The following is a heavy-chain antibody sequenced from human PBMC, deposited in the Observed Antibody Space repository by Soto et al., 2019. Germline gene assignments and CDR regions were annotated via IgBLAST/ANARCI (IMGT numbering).Heavy chain of an antibody. D-gene: IGHD6-13*01. CDR2: INAGNGDT. Sequence: QVQLVQSGAEVKEPGASVKVSCKASGYTFTTWPMHWMRQAPGQRLEWMGWINAGNGDTKYSQKFQGRVTITRDTSASTAYMELSSLRSEDTAVYYCARHSSSWSFDYWAQGTLVTVSS. J-gene: IGHJ4*02. V-gene: IGHV1-3*01. CDR3: ARHSSSWSFDY. CDR1: GYTFTTWP.